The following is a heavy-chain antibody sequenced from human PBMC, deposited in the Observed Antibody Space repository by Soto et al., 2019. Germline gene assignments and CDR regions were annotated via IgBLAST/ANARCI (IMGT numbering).Heavy chain of an antibody. V-gene: IGHV3-15*01. CDR1: GFTFSNAW. Sequence: GGSLRLSCAASGFTFSNAWMSWVRQAPGKGLEWVGRIKSKTDGAKTDYAAPGKGRFTSPRDDSKSTLYLQMNSLKTEDTAVYYCTTEGPYYYYYMDVWGKGTTVTVSS. CDR2: IKSKTDGAKT. CDR3: TTEGPYYYYYMDV. J-gene: IGHJ6*03.